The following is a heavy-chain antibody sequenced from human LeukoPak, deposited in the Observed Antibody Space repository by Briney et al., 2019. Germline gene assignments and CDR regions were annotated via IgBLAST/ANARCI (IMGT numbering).Heavy chain of an antibody. J-gene: IGHJ4*02. CDR1: GFTFSSYA. Sequence: GGSLRLSCAASGFTFSSYAMHWVRQAPGKGLEWVAVISYDGSNKYYADSVKGRFTISRDNSKNTLYLQMNSLRAEGTAVYYCARERSYHYFDYWGQGTLVTVSS. V-gene: IGHV3-30-3*01. D-gene: IGHD1-26*01. CDR2: ISYDGSNK. CDR3: ARERSYHYFDY.